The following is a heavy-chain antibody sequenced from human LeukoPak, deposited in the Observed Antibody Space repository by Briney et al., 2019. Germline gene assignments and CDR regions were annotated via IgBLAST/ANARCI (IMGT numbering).Heavy chain of an antibody. CDR1: GFTFSNYG. CDR2: IWFDGSYK. D-gene: IGHD6-13*01. V-gene: IGHV3-33*01. CDR3: ARGKEQQLYAFDI. Sequence: GGSLRLSYAASGFTFSNYGMHWVRQAPGKWLEWVAVIWFDGSYKYYADSVKGRFTISRDNSKNTLYLQMNSLSAEDTAVYYCARGKEQQLYAFDIWGQGTMVTVSS. J-gene: IGHJ3*02.